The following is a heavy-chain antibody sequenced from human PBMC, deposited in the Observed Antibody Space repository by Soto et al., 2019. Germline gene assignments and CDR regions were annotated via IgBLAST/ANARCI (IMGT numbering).Heavy chain of an antibody. CDR2: INAGNGNT. D-gene: IGHD1-7*01. J-gene: IGHJ4*02. Sequence: ASAKVSCKSCRYTFTSYAMHLLRHYPGQRLECMVWINAGNGNTKYSQKFQGRVTITRDTSASTAYMELSSLRSEDTAVYYCARDIGGITGTIGKHWGQGTLVTVSS. CDR3: ARDIGGITGTIGKH. CDR1: RYTFTSYA. V-gene: IGHV1-3*01.